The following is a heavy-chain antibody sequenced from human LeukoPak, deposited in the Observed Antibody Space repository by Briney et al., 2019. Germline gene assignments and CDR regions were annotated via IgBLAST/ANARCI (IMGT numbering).Heavy chain of an antibody. D-gene: IGHD4-17*01. CDR2: IYHSGST. CDR1: GGSISSGGYS. CDR3: ARGYGRGGYYYYYGMDV. J-gene: IGHJ6*04. Sequence: SETLSLTCAVSGGSISSGGYSWGWIRQPPGKGLEWIGYIYHSGSTYYNPSLKSRVTISVDRSKNQFSLKLSSVTAADTAVYYCARGYGRGGYYYYYGMDVWGKGTTVTVSS. V-gene: IGHV4-30-2*01.